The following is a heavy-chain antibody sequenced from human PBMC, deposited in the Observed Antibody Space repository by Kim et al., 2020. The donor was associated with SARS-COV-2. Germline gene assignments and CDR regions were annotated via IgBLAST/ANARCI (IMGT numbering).Heavy chain of an antibody. CDR2: FRYGRYT. J-gene: IGHJ4*02. V-gene: IGHV4-39*01. CDR3: TTLDIVDY. D-gene: IGHD1-1*01. CDR1: GGSLSSTSFF. Sequence: SETLSLTCTVSGGSLSSTSFFWGWVRQPPGKGLEWIGSFRYGRYTYYNPSLKSRVTVSVDTSRNQISLHLTSLTAADTAVYYCTTLDIVDYWGQGALVTVS.